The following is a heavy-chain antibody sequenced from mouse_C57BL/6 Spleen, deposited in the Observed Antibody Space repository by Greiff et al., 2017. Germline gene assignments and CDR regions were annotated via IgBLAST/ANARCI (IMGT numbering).Heavy chain of an antibody. CDR1: GYTFTSYW. CDR3: TRPLNSNYLYFDY. Sequence: VQLQQSGTVLARPGASVKMSCKTSGYTFTSYWMHWVKQRPGQGLEWIGAIYPGNSDTSYNQKFKGKAKLTAVTSASTAYMELSSLTNEDSAVYYCTRPLNSNYLYFDYWGQGTTLTVSS. CDR2: IYPGNSDT. V-gene: IGHV1-5*01. J-gene: IGHJ2*01. D-gene: IGHD2-5*01.